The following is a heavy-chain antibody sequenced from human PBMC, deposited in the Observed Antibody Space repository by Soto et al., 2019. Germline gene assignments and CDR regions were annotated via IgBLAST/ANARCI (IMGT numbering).Heavy chain of an antibody. J-gene: IGHJ6*02. CDR2: IYPGDSDI. Sequence: PGESLKISCKASGYSITNYWIGWVRRMPGKGLEWMGIIYPGDSDITYNPSFQGQVTISADKSISTAYLQWSSLKASDTAMYYCARTSAAGKYYYGMDVWGQGTTVTVSS. D-gene: IGHD6-13*01. CDR1: GYSITNYW. CDR3: ARTSAAGKYYYGMDV. V-gene: IGHV5-51*01.